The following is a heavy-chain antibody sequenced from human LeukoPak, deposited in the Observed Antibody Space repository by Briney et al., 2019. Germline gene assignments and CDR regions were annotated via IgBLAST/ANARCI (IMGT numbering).Heavy chain of an antibody. D-gene: IGHD1-1*01. CDR2: IKQDGSEK. V-gene: IGHV3-7*01. CDR3: ARQLIRLGPTNY. Sequence: GGSLRLSCAASGFTFSNYWMNWVRQAPGKGLEWVANIKQDGSEKYYVDSVKGRFTISRDNAKNSLYLQMNSLRAEDTAVYYCARQLIRLGPTNYWGQGTLVTVSS. J-gene: IGHJ4*02. CDR1: GFTFSNYW.